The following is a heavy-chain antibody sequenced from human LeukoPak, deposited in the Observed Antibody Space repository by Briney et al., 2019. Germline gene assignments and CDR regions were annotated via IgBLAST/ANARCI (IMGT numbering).Heavy chain of an antibody. Sequence: ASVKVSCKASGYTFTNYAMHWVRQAPGQGLEWMGWINPNSGDPKIAQKFQGRFTMSRDTSISTVYMDLTSLRSDDTAVYYCARGPNYYDASGFHYRDWGQGTLVTVS. CDR1: GYTFTNYA. V-gene: IGHV1-2*02. CDR2: INPNSGDP. CDR3: ARGPNYYDASGFHYRD. D-gene: IGHD3-22*01. J-gene: IGHJ4*02.